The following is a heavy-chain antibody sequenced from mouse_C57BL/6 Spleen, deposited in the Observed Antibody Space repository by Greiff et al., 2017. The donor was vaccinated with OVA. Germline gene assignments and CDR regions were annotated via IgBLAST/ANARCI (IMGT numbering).Heavy chain of an antibody. D-gene: IGHD1-1*01. J-gene: IGHJ4*01. CDR1: GFNIKNTY. CDR3: ARDGSSYYAMGY. CDR2: IDPATGNT. Sequence: VQLQQSVAELVRPGASVTLSCTASGFNIKNTYMHWVKQTPEHGLEWIGRIDPATGNTTYTPKFQGKATITADTSSNTAYLQLSSLTSEDTAIYYCARDGSSYYAMGYWGQGTQVTGSS. V-gene: IGHV14-3*01.